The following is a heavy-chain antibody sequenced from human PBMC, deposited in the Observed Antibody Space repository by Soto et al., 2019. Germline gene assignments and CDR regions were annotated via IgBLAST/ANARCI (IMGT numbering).Heavy chain of an antibody. CDR1: GFTFSSYG. CDR3: AKDIGPGRKASNWFDP. V-gene: IGHV3-30*18. CDR2: ISYDGSNK. Sequence: GGSLRLSCAASGFTFSSYGMHWVRQAPGKGLEWVAVISYDGSNKYYADSVKGRFTISRDNSKNTLYLQMNSLRAEDTAVYYCAKDIGPGRKASNWFDPWGQGTLVTVSS. D-gene: IGHD1-26*01. J-gene: IGHJ5*02.